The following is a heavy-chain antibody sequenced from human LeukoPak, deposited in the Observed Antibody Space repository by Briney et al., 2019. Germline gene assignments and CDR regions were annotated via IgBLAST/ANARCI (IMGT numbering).Heavy chain of an antibody. J-gene: IGHJ6*03. V-gene: IGHV3-30*02. Sequence: GGSLRLSCAASGFTFSSYGMHWVRQAPGKGLEWVAFIRYDGSNKYYADSVKGRFTISRDNSKNTLCLQMNSLRAEDTAVYYCAKSPGLYCSGGSCYNYYYYMDVWGKGTTVTVSS. CDR2: IRYDGSNK. D-gene: IGHD2-15*01. CDR1: GFTFSSYG. CDR3: AKSPGLYCSGGSCYNYYYYMDV.